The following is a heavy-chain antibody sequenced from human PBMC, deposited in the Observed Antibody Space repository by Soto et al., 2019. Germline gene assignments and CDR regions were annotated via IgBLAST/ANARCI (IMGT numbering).Heavy chain of an antibody. Sequence: QVQLVQSGAEVKKPGSSVKVSCKASGGTFSSYTISWVRQAPGQGLEWMGRIIPILGIANYAQKFQGRVTITPEQSTSTGYMEPSNMRSEDTAVYYCAGLPPPQYSSSWEWWGQGTLVTVSS. CDR1: GGTFSSYT. V-gene: IGHV1-69*02. J-gene: IGHJ4*02. D-gene: IGHD6-13*01. CDR3: AGLPPPQYSSSWEW. CDR2: IIPILGIA.